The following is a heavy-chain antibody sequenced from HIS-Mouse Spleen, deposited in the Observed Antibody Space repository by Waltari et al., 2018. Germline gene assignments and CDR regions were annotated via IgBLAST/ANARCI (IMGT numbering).Heavy chain of an antibody. Sequence: QLQLQESGPGLVKPSETLSLTCTVSGGSISSSSYYWGWILQPPGKGLEWIGSIYYSGRTSYTPALKIRVTISVDTSKNQCSLKLSSVTAADTAVYYCAREIPYSSSWYDWYFDLWGRGTLVTVSS. CDR3: AREIPYSSSWYDWYFDL. CDR2: IYYSGRT. CDR1: GGSISSSSYY. V-gene: IGHV4-39*07. D-gene: IGHD6-13*01. J-gene: IGHJ2*01.